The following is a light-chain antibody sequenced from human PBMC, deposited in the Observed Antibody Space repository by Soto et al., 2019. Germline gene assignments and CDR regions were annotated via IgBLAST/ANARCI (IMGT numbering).Light chain of an antibody. CDR3: HSKDRSLNGYV. Sequence: QSVLAQPPSVSGAPGQRVTISCTGSNSNIGAGYDVHWYQQLPGTAPKLLIYGNTNRPSGVPDRFSGSRSGTSASLAITGLKADDEADYSCHSKDRSLNGYVFGPGTKVTVL. CDR1: NSNIGAGYD. V-gene: IGLV1-40*01. CDR2: GNT. J-gene: IGLJ1*01.